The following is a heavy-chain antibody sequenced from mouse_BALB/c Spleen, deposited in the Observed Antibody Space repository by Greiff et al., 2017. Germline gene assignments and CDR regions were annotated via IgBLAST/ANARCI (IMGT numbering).Heavy chain of an antibody. V-gene: IGHV1-54*01. CDR3: AREGGNRYYDAMDC. CDR1: GYAFTNYL. D-gene: IGHD2-1*01. J-gene: IGHJ4*01. Sequence: VQLQQSGAELVRPGTSVKVSCTASGYAFTNYLIAWVKQRPGQGLEWIGVINPGSGGTNYNEKFKGKATLTADKSSSTAYMQLSSLTSDDSAVYFCAREGGNRYYDAMDCWGQGTSVTVSS. CDR2: INPGSGGT.